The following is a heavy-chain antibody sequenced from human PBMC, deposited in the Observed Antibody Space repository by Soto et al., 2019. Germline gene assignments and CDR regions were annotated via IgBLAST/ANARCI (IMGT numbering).Heavy chain of an antibody. V-gene: IGHV1-8*01. J-gene: IGHJ6*03. Sequence: GASVKVSCKASGYTFTSYDINWVRQATGQGLEWMGWMNPNSGNTGYAQKFQGRVTMTRNTSISTAYMELSSLRSEDTAVYYCARTQLWLTYYYYYYMDVWGKGTTVTVS. CDR3: ARTQLWLTYYYYYYMDV. D-gene: IGHD5-18*01. CDR2: MNPNSGNT. CDR1: GYTFTSYD.